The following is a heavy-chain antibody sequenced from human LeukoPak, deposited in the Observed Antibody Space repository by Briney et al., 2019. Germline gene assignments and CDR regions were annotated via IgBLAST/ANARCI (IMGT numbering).Heavy chain of an antibody. Sequence: ASVKVSCKASGYTFTNYGISWVRQAPGQGLEWMGWISGYNGNTNYAQKFQGRVTMTTDTSTSTAYMELRSLRSDDTAVYYCARLLTDDQDYWGQGTLVTVSS. CDR1: GYTFTNYG. CDR2: ISGYNGNT. CDR3: ARLLTDDQDY. V-gene: IGHV1-18*01. D-gene: IGHD2-21*02. J-gene: IGHJ4*02.